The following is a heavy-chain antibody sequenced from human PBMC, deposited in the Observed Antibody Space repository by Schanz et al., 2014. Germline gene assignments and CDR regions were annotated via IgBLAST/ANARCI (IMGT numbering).Heavy chain of an antibody. D-gene: IGHD2-15*01. Sequence: EVQLVESGGGLVQPGGSLRLSCAASGFTFSTSTMHWVRQAPGKGLEYVSSISSKGDMTFYGNSVKGRFTISRDNSKNTLYLQLGSLSAEDTAVYFCARDFLLEQLGYSRYYYAMDVWGQGTTVTVSS. CDR3: ARDFLLEQLGYSRYYYAMDV. J-gene: IGHJ6*02. V-gene: IGHV3-64*01. CDR2: ISSKGDMT. CDR1: GFTFSTST.